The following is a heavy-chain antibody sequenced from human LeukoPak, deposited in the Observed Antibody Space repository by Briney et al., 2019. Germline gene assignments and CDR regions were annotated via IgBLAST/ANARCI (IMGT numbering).Heavy chain of an antibody. J-gene: IGHJ4*02. D-gene: IGHD1-26*01. V-gene: IGHV3-7*05. CDR2: INLDGTEK. CDR3: ARDNVGATPFDY. CDR1: GFTFSYFW. Sequence: GGSLRLSCAASGFTFSYFWMSWVRQAPGKGLEWVANINLDGTEKHYVDSVEGRFTISRDNARKSLYLQMNSLRAEDTAVYYCARDNVGATPFDYWGQGTLVTVSS.